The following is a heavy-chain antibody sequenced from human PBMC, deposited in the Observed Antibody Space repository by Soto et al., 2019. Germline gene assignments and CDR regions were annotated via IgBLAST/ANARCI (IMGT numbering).Heavy chain of an antibody. D-gene: IGHD2-2*01. V-gene: IGHV1-69*06. J-gene: IGHJ6*02. CDR1: GGTFRSYS. CDR2: IIPIFGTA. Sequence: SVKVSCKASGGTFRSYSISWVLQAPGEGLEWMGGIIPIFGTANYAQKFQGRVTITADKSTSTAYMELSSLRSEDTAVYYCARAGAGYCSSTSCSPIPSYYYGMDVWGQGTTVTVSS. CDR3: ARAGAGYCSSTSCSPIPSYYYGMDV.